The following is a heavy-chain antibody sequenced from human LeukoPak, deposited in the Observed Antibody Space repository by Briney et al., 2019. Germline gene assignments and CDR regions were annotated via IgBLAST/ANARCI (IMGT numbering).Heavy chain of an antibody. CDR2: IYPGDYDT. CDR3: ARVENSGYSYFHY. D-gene: IGHD5-12*01. V-gene: IGHV5-51*01. J-gene: IGHJ1*01. CDR1: GYSFTSYW. Sequence: GESLKISCQGSGYSFTSYWIGWVRQMPGRGLEWMGIIYPGDYDTRYSPSLRGQVTISADKSINTVYLQWSSLEASDTAMYYCARVENSGYSYFHYWGQGTLVTVSS.